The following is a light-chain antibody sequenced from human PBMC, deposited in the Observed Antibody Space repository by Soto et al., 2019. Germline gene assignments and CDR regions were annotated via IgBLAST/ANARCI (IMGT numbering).Light chain of an antibody. V-gene: IGKV3-15*01. J-gene: IGKJ5*01. Sequence: EIVLTQSPGTLSLSPGERATLSCRASQSISSNLAWYQQKPGQTPRLLMFRTSSRATGFPARFSGSGSGTEFNLTISSLQSEDFGTYYCLQHNSYPITFGQGTRLEI. CDR3: LQHNSYPIT. CDR2: RTS. CDR1: QSISSN.